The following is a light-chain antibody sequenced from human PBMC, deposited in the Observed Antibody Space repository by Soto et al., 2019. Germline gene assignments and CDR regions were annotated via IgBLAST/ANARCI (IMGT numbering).Light chain of an antibody. CDR3: AAWDDSLSGPV. CDR2: RDG. J-gene: IGLJ3*02. CDR1: NSNIGNNY. V-gene: IGLV1-47*01. Sequence: QSVLTQPPSASASPGQRVTISCSGTNSNIGNNYVYWYRQLPGTAPKLLIYRDGQRPSGVPDRFSGSKSGTSASLAISGLRSEDEADYYCAAWDDSLSGPVFGGGTKLTVL.